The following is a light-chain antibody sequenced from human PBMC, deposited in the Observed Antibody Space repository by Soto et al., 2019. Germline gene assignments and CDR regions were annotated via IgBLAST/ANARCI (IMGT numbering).Light chain of an antibody. CDR1: QSISRW. Sequence: DIQMTQSPSTLSASVGDRVTITCRAIQSISRWLAWYQQKPGKAPNLLIYDASSLESGVPSRFSGSGSGTEFTLTISSLQPDDFATYYCQQYNSYSFTFGGGTEVEIK. J-gene: IGKJ4*01. CDR2: DAS. CDR3: QQYNSYSFT. V-gene: IGKV1-5*01.